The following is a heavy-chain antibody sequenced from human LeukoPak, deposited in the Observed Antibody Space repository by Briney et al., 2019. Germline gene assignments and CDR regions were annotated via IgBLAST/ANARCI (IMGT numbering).Heavy chain of an antibody. Sequence: GGSLRLSCAASGFTFRNYWVTWVRQAPGKGLELVASTTQDGSEKYHVESVKGRFTISRDNDKNSLYLQMNPLSAEDTAVYYCARDPGFRAFDIWGQGAVVTVSS. J-gene: IGHJ3*02. CDR1: GFTFRNYW. V-gene: IGHV3-7*01. CDR3: ARDPGFRAFDI. CDR2: TTQDGSEK.